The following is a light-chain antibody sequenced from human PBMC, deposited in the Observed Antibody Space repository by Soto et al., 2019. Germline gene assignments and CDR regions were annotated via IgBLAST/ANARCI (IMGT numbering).Light chain of an antibody. V-gene: IGKV3-20*01. CDR1: QSVSSSY. CDR3: QQYGSSPPIT. CDR2: GAS. J-gene: IGKJ5*01. Sequence: EVVLTQSPAVLSLSPGQRATLSCRAIQSVSSSYLAWYQQKPGQAPRLLLYGASSRATGIPDRFSGSGSGTDFTLTISRLEPEDFAVYYCQQYGSSPPITFGQGTRLEIK.